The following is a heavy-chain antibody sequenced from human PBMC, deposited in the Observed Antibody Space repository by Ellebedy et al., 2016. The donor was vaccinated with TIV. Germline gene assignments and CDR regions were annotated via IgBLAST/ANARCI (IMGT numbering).Heavy chain of an antibody. J-gene: IGHJ4*02. D-gene: IGHD2/OR15-2a*01. V-gene: IGHV5-51*01. CDR2: IYPGDSET. CDR1: YW. CDR3: ALGFSNSWYSFDY. Sequence: YWIAWVRQMPGKGLEWVGLIYPGDSETRYSPSFQGQVTISADKSISTAHLQWSSLKASDTAIYYCALGFSNSWYSFDYWGQGTLVTVSS.